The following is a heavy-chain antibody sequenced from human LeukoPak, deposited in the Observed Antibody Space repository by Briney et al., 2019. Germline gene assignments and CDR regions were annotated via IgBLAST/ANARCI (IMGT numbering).Heavy chain of an antibody. V-gene: IGHV3-21*01. CDR1: GFTFSSYS. CDR3: ARDKRELLGAYYYYGMDV. CDR2: ISSSSSYI. D-gene: IGHD1-26*01. Sequence: PGGSLRLSCAASGFTFSSYSMNWVRQAPGKGLEWVSSISSSSSYIYYADSVKGRFTISRDNAKNSLYLQMNSLRAEDTAVYYCARDKRELLGAYYYYGMDVWGQGTTVTVSS. J-gene: IGHJ6*02.